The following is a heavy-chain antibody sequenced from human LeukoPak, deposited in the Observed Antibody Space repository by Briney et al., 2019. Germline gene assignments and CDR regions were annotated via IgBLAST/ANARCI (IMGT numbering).Heavy chain of an antibody. CDR2: IIPIFGTA. V-gene: IGHV1-69*13. D-gene: IGHD1-26*01. CDR3: ARVSGSYYNFDY. CDR1: GGTFSSYA. J-gene: IGHJ4*02. Sequence: GASVKVSCKASGGTFSSYAISWVRQAPGRGLEWMGGIIPIFGTANYAQKFQGRVTITADESTSTAYMELSSLRSEDTAVYYCARVSGSYYNFDYWGQGTLVTVSS.